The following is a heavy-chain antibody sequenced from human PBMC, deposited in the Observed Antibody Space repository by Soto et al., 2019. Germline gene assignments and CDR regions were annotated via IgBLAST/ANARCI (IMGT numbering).Heavy chain of an antibody. CDR2: IKEDGSEK. Sequence: EVQLVESGGGLVQPRGSLRLSCAASAFTFRNYWMSWVRQAPGKGLECVAKIKEDGSEKYYVDSVKGRFTISRDNAKNSVYLQMDSLTVEDTAMYYCARASSSTSGAIDYWGQGTLVTVSS. D-gene: IGHD2-2*01. V-gene: IGHV3-7*04. CDR3: ARASSSTSGAIDY. J-gene: IGHJ4*02. CDR1: AFTFRNYW.